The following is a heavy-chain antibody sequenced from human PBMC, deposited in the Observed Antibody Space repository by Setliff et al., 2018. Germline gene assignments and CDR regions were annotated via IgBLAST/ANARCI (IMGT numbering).Heavy chain of an antibody. J-gene: IGHJ4*02. V-gene: IGHV3-33*08. CDR1: GFTFSTYR. CDR3: ARAPDYGEIDY. D-gene: IGHD4-17*01. CDR2: IWDDGVKK. Sequence: PGGSLRLSCAASGFTFSTYRMHWVRQAPGKGLEWVAVIWDDGVKKYHADSVKGRFTISRDDSQNSLYLQMNSLRAEDTGVYYCARAPDYGEIDYWGRGTLVTVSS.